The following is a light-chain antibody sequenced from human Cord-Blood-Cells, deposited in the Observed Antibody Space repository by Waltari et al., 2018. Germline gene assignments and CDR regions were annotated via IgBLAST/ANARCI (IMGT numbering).Light chain of an antibody. CDR1: QDISNY. CDR3: QQYDNLGGT. V-gene: IGKV1-33*01. J-gene: IGKJ3*01. Sequence: DIQMTQSPSSLSASVGDRVNITCQASQDISNYLNWYQQKPGQAPKLLIYDASHLETGVPSRFSGSGSGTDFTFTISSLQPEDIATYYCQQYDNLGGTFGPGTKVDIK. CDR2: DAS.